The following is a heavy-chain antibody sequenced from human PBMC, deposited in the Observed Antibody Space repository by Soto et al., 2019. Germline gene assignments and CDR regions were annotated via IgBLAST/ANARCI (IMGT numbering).Heavy chain of an antibody. CDR3: ARARTTVTRRASFDY. J-gene: IGHJ4*02. V-gene: IGHV1-46*03. CDR2: INPSGGST. CDR1: GYTFTSYY. Sequence: ASVKVSCKASGYTFTSYYMHWVRQAPGQGLEWMGIINPSGGSTSYAQKFQGRVTMTRDTSTSTVYMELSSLRSEDTAVYYCARARTTVTRRASFDYWGQGTLVTVSS. D-gene: IGHD4-17*01.